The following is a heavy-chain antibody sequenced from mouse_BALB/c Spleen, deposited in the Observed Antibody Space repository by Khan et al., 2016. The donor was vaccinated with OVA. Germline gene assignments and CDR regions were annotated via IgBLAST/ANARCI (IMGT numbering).Heavy chain of an antibody. V-gene: IGHV2-3*01. Sequence: VQLKESGPGLVAPSQSLSITCTVSGFSLTSYGVNWVRQPPGKGLEWLGVIWGGGSTNYHSTLMSRLSISKDNSQSQVFLKLSSLQTDDTATYYCAKWGTANYYAMDYWGQGTSVTVSS. CDR1: GFSLTSYG. CDR3: AKWGTANYYAMDY. CDR2: IWGGGST. D-gene: IGHD1-2*01. J-gene: IGHJ4*01.